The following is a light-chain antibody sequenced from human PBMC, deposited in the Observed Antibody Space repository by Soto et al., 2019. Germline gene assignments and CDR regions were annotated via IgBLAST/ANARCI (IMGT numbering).Light chain of an antibody. V-gene: IGKV3-15*01. CDR2: GAS. CDR3: QQYKSWPPIT. Sequence: EIVMTQSPATLSVWPLEVVALAFMASQTVPSRIAWYQQKPGQAPSLLIYGASTRATGVPDRFSGTGSGTEFTLTISSLKSEDYAVYYCQQYKSWPPITFGQGTRLEIK. CDR1: QTVPSR. J-gene: IGKJ5*01.